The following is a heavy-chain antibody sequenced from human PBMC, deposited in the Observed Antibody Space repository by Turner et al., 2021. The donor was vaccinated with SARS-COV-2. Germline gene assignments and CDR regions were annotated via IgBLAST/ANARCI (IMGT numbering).Heavy chain of an antibody. CDR2: MYYSGSD. Sequence: QLQPQESGPGLVMPSETLSLTCTVAGGSISRSSYYWGWNRRPPGKGLQWIGSMYYSGSDYYNPSLKSRIAISIDTSKNQFYRKLSYVTAADTAVYYCARRRSRLGNWYFDLWGRGTLVTVSS. CDR3: ARRRSRLGNWYFDL. V-gene: IGHV4-39*01. J-gene: IGHJ2*01. CDR1: GGSISRSSYY. D-gene: IGHD2-15*01.